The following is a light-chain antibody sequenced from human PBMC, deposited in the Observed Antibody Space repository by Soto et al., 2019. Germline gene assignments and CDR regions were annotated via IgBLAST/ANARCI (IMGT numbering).Light chain of an antibody. CDR2: EHN. V-gene: IGLV6-57*01. J-gene: IGLJ2*01. Sequence: NFMLTQPHSVSASPGKTVTISCTRSSGSIASNYVQWYQQRPGSSPTTVIYEHNQRPSGVPDRFSGSIDSSSNSASLTIAGLKTEDEADYYCQSYDSYNVVFGGGTKLTVL. CDR1: SGSIASNY. CDR3: QSYDSYNVV.